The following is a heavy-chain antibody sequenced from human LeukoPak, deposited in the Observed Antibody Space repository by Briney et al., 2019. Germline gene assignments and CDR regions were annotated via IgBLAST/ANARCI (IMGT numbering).Heavy chain of an antibody. CDR1: GFTFSSYW. CDR2: INSDGSST. D-gene: IGHD6-19*01. J-gene: IGHJ5*02. CDR3: ARDPVAVAGSGFDP. V-gene: IGHV3-74*01. Sequence: QSGGSLRLSCAASGFTFSSYWMHWVRQAPRKGLVWVSRINSDGSSTSYADSVKGRFTISRDNAKNTLYLQMNSLRAEDTAVYYCARDPVAVAGSGFDPWGQGTLVTVSS.